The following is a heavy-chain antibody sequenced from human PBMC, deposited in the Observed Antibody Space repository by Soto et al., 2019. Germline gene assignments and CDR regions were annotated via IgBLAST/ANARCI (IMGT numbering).Heavy chain of an antibody. CDR2: ISSSGSTI. D-gene: IGHD2-2*01. V-gene: IGHV3-48*03. CDR3: AREVRAATWGLYGMDV. J-gene: IGHJ6*02. CDR1: GFTFSSYE. Sequence: SGGSLRLSCAASGFTFSSYEMNWVRQAPGKGLEWVSYISSSGSTIYYADSVKGRFTISRDNAKNSLYLQMNSLRAEDTAVYYCAREVRAATWGLYGMDVWGQGXTVTVYS.